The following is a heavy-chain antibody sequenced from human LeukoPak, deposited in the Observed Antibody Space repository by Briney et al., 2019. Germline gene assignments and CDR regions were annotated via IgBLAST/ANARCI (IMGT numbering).Heavy chain of an antibody. CDR2: IYYSGST. Sequence: SETLSLTCTVSGGSISSSSYYWGWIRQPPGKGLEWIGSIYYSGSTYYNPSLKSRVTISVDTSKNQFSLKLSSVTAADTAVYYCARVRGRLEWPAYYYYMDVWGKGTTVTVSS. D-gene: IGHD3-3*01. V-gene: IGHV4-39*07. J-gene: IGHJ6*03. CDR1: GGSISSSSYY. CDR3: ARVRGRLEWPAYYYYMDV.